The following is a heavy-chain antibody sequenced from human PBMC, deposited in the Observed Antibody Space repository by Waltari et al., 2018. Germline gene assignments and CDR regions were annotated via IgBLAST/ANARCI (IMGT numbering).Heavy chain of an antibody. Sequence: VQLLESGGGVVQPGTSLRLSCAASGFTLNDYAMEWVRQAPGKGLEWVSGINWNSGNIGYADSVKGRFTISRDNAKNSLYLQMNSLRVEDTALYYCVRTGYSGNYYYFDFWGQGTLVTVSS. CDR3: VRTGYSGNYYYFDF. J-gene: IGHJ4*02. V-gene: IGHV3-9*01. D-gene: IGHD4-4*01. CDR2: INWNSGNI. CDR1: GFTLNDYA.